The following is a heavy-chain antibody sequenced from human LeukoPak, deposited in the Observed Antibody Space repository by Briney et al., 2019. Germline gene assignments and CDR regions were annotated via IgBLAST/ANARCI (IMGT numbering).Heavy chain of an antibody. CDR1: GFTFSTYC. Sequence: GGSLRLSCVASGFTFSTYCMNWVRQAPGNGLEWVANIKQDGREKYYVDSVKGRFTISRDNAKNSLYLQMDSLRAEDTAVYYCARDLDTYGYLDYWGQGALVSLSS. V-gene: IGHV3-7*01. CDR3: ARDLDTYGYLDY. CDR2: IKQDGREK. D-gene: IGHD5-18*01. J-gene: IGHJ4*02.